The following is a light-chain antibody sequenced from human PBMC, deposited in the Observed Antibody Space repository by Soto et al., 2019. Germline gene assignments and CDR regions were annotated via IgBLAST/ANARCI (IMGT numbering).Light chain of an antibody. CDR2: GAS. CDR3: QQYNNWPRTWT. CDR1: QSVSSN. V-gene: IGKV3-15*01. Sequence: EIVMTQSPATLSVSPGERATLSCRASQSVSSNLAWYQQKPGQAPRLHIYGASTRATGIPARFSGSGSGTEFTLTISSLQSEDFAVYYCQQYNNWPRTWTFGQGTKVEIK. J-gene: IGKJ1*01.